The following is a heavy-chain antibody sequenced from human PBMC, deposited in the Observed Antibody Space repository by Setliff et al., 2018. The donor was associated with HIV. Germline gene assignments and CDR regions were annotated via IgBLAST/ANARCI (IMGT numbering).Heavy chain of an antibody. J-gene: IGHJ5*02. CDR2: MYYSGNT. CDR1: GVSISTSGYF. V-gene: IGHV4-39*01. D-gene: IGHD3-10*01. Sequence: SETLSLTCTVSGVSISTSGYFWGWIRQSPGKGLEWIGTMYYSGNTYYSPSLRRRVTISVHTSKNQFSLNLSALTATDTAIYYCARHIWASFRSGSYWIPKWCDPWGQGTLVTVS. CDR3: ARHIWASFRSGSYWIPKWCDP.